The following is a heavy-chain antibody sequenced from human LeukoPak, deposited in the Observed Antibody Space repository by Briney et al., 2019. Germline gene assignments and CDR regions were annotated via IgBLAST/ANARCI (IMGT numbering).Heavy chain of an antibody. D-gene: IGHD3-9*01. J-gene: IGHJ4*02. Sequence: GGSLRLSCAASGFTFSSYSMNWVRQAAGKGLEWVSYISSSSSTIYYADSVKGRFTISRDNAKNSLYLQMNSLRAEDTAVYYCARLAHYDILTGYYSNFDYWGQGTLVSVSS. V-gene: IGHV3-48*04. CDR2: ISSSSSTI. CDR3: ARLAHYDILTGYYSNFDY. CDR1: GFTFSSYS.